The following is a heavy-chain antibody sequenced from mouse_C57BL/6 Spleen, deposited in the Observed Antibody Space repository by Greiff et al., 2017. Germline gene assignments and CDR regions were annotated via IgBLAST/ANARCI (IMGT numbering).Heavy chain of an antibody. CDR1: GFTFSDFY. CDR3: ARDLYDGYYVARAMDY. CDR2: SRNKANDYTT. V-gene: IGHV7-1*01. Sequence: EVKLVESGGGLVQSGRSLRLSCATSGFTFSDFYMEWVRQAPGKGLDWIAASRNKANDYTTEYSSSVKGRFIVSRDTSQSILYLQMNALRAEDTAIYYCARDLYDGYYVARAMDYWCQGTSVTVSS. J-gene: IGHJ4*01. D-gene: IGHD2-3*01.